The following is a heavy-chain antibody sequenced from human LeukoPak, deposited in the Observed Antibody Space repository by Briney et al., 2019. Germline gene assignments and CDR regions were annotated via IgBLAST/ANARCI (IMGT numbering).Heavy chain of an antibody. Sequence: SETLSLTCTVSGGSISSYYWSWIRQPPGKGLEWIGCIYYSGSTNYNPSLKSRVTISVDTSKNQFSLKLSSVTAADTAVYYCARERYGSGLDYWGQGTLVTVSS. CDR2: IYYSGST. CDR3: ARERYGSGLDY. CDR1: GGSISSYY. V-gene: IGHV4-59*01. J-gene: IGHJ4*02. D-gene: IGHD3-10*01.